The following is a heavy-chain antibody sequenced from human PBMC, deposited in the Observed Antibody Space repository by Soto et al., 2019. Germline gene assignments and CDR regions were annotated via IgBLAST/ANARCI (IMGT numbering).Heavy chain of an antibody. J-gene: IGHJ5*02. D-gene: IGHD6-19*01. V-gene: IGHV1-18*01. CDR3: ARGGGVSSSGWQNIA. CDR1: GYTFTSYG. CDR2: ISAYNGNT. Sequence: QVQLVQSGAEVKKPGASVKVSCKASGYTFTSYGISWVRQAPGQGLEWMGWISAYNGNTNYAQKRQGRVTMTTDTSTSRVYMELRSLRSDDTAVYYCARGGGVSSSGWQNIAWGQGTLVTVSS.